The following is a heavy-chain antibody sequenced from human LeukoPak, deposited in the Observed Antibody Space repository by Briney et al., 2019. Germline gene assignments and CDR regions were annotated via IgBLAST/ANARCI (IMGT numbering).Heavy chain of an antibody. J-gene: IGHJ4*02. V-gene: IGHV1-2*02. CDR3: ARVPSPLVGAAEIDY. CDR2: INPNSGGT. Sequence: GASVKVSCKASGYTFTGYYMHWVRQAPGQGLEWMGWINPNSGGTNYAQKFQGRVTMTRDTSISTAYMELSRLRSDDTAVYYCARVPSPLVGAAEIDYWGQGTLVTVSS. CDR1: GYTFTGYY. D-gene: IGHD1-26*01.